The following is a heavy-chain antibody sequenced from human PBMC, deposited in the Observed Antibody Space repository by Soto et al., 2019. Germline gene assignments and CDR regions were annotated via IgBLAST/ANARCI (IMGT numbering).Heavy chain of an antibody. Sequence: GGSLRLSCAASGFTFSSYGMHWVRQAPGKGLEWVAVISYDGSNKYYADSVKGRFTISRDNSKNTLYLQMNSLRAEDTAVYYCAKPQSRTNYYYYIDVWGKGTTVTVSS. CDR3: AKPQSRTNYYYYIDV. J-gene: IGHJ6*03. CDR2: ISYDGSNK. CDR1: GFTFSSYG. V-gene: IGHV3-30*18.